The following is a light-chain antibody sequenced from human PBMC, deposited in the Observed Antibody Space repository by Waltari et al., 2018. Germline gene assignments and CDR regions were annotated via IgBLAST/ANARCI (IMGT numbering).Light chain of an antibody. CDR3: QQYHSAPT. Sequence: DIVMTQSPDSLAVSLGERSTINCKSRQSVLYSSNNKDYLAWYQHKVGQPPKLLIYCASTRESGVPDRFSGSGSGTDFTLTISTLQAEDVAVYYCQQYHSAPTFGQGTRLEIK. J-gene: IGKJ5*01. CDR1: QSVLYSSNNKDY. CDR2: CAS. V-gene: IGKV4-1*01.